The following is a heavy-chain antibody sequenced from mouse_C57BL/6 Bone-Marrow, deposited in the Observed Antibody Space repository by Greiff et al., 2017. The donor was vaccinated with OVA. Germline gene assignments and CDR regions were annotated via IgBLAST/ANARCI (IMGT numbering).Heavy chain of an antibody. CDR3: ARERGFYGSFAMDY. J-gene: IGHJ4*01. CDR2: INPNNGGT. D-gene: IGHD1-1*01. Sequence: EVKLVESGPELVKPGASVKIPCKASGYTFTDYNMDWVKQSHGKSLEWIGDINPNNGGTIYNQKFKGKATLTVDKSSSTAYMELRSLTSEDTAVYYCARERGFYGSFAMDYWGQGTSVTVSS. CDR1: GYTFTDYN. V-gene: IGHV1-18*01.